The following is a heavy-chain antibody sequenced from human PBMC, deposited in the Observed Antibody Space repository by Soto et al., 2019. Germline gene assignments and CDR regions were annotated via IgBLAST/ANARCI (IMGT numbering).Heavy chain of an antibody. CDR3: ARCYGRNFDY. J-gene: IGHJ4*02. V-gene: IGHV4-34*01. CDR2: INHSGST. Sequence: SETLSLTCAVYGGSFSGYYWSWIRQPPWKGLEWIGEINHSGSTNYNPSLKSRVTISVDTSKNQFSLKLSSVTAADTAVYYCARCYGRNFDYWGQGTLVTVSS. D-gene: IGHD2-2*01. CDR1: GGSFSGYY.